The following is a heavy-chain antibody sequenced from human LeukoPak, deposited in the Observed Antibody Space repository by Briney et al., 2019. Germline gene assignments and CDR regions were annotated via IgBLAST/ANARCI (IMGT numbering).Heavy chain of an antibody. CDR2: IYYSGST. V-gene: IGHV4-39*07. CDR1: GGSISSSSYY. J-gene: IGHJ6*03. D-gene: IGHD5-12*01. Sequence: NPSETLSLTCTVSGGSISSSSYYWGWIRQPPGKGLEWIGSIYYSGSTYYNPSLKSRVTISVDTSKNQFSLKLSSVTAADTAVYYCARAIRGYSGYGYYYYYMDVWGKGTTVTISS. CDR3: ARAIRGYSGYGYYYYYMDV.